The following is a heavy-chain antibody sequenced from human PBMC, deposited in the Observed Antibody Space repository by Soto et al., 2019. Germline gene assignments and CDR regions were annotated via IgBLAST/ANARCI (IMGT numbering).Heavy chain of an antibody. D-gene: IGHD3-10*01. V-gene: IGHV3-48*03. Sequence: PGGSLRLSCAASGFTFSSYEMNWVRQAPGKGLEWVSYISSSGSTIYYADSVKGRFTISRDNAKNSLYLQMNSLRAEDTAVYYCARCGHYYGSGSWRSWFDPWGQGTLVT. CDR3: ARCGHYYGSGSWRSWFDP. CDR2: ISSSGSTI. J-gene: IGHJ5*02. CDR1: GFTFSSYE.